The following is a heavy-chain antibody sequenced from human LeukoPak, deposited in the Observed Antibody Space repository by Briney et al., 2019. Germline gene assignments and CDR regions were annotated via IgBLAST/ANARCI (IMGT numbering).Heavy chain of an antibody. J-gene: IGHJ3*01. V-gene: IGHV3-53*05. D-gene: IGHD4-17*01. Sequence: GGSLRLSCTVSGFTVSSNSMSWVRQAPGKGLEWVSFIYSGGNTHYSDSVKGRFTISRDNSRKTVDLQMNSLRAEDTAVYYCAKSYGDYSGAFDLWGQGTVVTVSS. CDR1: GFTVSSNS. CDR2: IYSGGNT. CDR3: AKSYGDYSGAFDL.